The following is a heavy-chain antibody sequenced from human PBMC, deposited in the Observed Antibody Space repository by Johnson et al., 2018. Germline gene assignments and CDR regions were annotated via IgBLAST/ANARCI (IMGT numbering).Heavy chain of an antibody. J-gene: IGHJ3*02. CDR1: GFTFSYAW. V-gene: IGHV3-15*04. CDR2: IGSQADIGTT. Sequence: EVQLVESGGDLVKPGGSLRLSCAASGFTFSYAWMSWVRQAPGKGLEWVGRIGSQADIGTTNYAVSVKGRFSISRDDSKDMLYLDMNSLKSEDTAIYYCTTPTSSAYYYNAYDIWGQGTMVTVSS. CDR3: TTPTSSAYYYNAYDI. D-gene: IGHD3-22*01.